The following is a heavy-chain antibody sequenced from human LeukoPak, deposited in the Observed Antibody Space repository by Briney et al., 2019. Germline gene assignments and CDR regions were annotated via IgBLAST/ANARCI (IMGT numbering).Heavy chain of an antibody. D-gene: IGHD1-26*01. CDR3: ARASGSYYPYYYYYGMDV. J-gene: IGHJ6*02. CDR2: IYTSGST. Sequence: PSQTLSLTCTVSGGSISSGSYYWSWIRQPAGKGLEWIGRIYTSGSTNYNPSLKSRVTISVDTSKNQFSLKLSSLTAADTAVYYCARASGSYYPYYYYYGMDVWGQGTTVTVSS. CDR1: GGSISSGSYY. V-gene: IGHV4-61*02.